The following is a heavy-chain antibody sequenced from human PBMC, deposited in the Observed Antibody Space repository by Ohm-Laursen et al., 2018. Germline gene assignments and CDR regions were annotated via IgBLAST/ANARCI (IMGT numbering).Heavy chain of an antibody. Sequence: GTLSLTCTISGGSISSYYWSVIRQPPGKGLEWIGYIYNSETISYNPSLKSRVTISGDTSKNQFSLRLSSVTAADTAVYYRARGPFYYDSSLDDWGQGTLVTVSS. J-gene: IGHJ4*02. CDR1: GGSISSYY. CDR2: IYNSETI. V-gene: IGHV4-59*07. D-gene: IGHD3-22*01. CDR3: ARGPFYYDSSLDD.